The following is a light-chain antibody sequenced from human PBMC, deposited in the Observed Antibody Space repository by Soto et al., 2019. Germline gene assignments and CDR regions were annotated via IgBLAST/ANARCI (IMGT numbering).Light chain of an antibody. CDR3: QSYDLSLRNYV. Sequence: QSALTQPASVSGSPRQSITISCTGSTSDVGAYNYVSWYKHHPGQAPQLMIYEVSNRPSGVSNRFSGSKSGNTASLTISGLQADDEGDYYCQSYDLSLRNYVFGSGTKVTVL. CDR1: TSDVGAYNY. CDR2: EVS. V-gene: IGLV2-14*01. J-gene: IGLJ1*01.